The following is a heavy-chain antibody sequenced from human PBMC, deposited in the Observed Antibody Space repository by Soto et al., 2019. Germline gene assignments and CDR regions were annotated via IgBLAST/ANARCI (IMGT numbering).Heavy chain of an antibody. J-gene: IGHJ6*01. D-gene: IGHD2-21*01. Sequence: VASVKVSCKASGGTFSSYGISWVRQAPGQGLEWMGGIIPIFGTANYAQKFQGRVTITADRSTSTAYMELSSLRSEDTAVYYCARDTASSIIYYYGLDVCRPGNTV. CDR2: IIPIFGTA. CDR3: ARDTASSIIYYYGLDV. V-gene: IGHV1-69*06. CDR1: GGTFSSYG.